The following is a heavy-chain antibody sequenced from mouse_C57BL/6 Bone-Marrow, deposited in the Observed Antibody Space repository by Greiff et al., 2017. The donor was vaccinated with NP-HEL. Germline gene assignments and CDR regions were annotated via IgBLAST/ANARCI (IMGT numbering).Heavy chain of an antibody. CDR2: IYPRSGNT. V-gene: IGHV1-81*01. CDR1: GYTFTSYG. Sequence: VKLQQSGAELARPGASVKLSCKASGYTFTSYGISWVKQRTGQGLEWIGEIYPRSGNTYYNEKFKGKATLTADKSSSTAYMELRGLTSEDSAVYFCAREGSWPYFDYWGQGTTLTVSS. CDR3: AREGSWPYFDY. J-gene: IGHJ2*01.